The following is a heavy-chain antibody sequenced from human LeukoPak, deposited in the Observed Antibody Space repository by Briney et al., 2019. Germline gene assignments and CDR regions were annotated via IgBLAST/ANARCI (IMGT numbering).Heavy chain of an antibody. CDR1: GFTVSSNY. J-gene: IGHJ4*02. V-gene: IGHV3-23*01. CDR2: ISGSGDST. D-gene: IGHD6-13*01. Sequence: GGSLRLSCAASGFTVSSNYMSWVRQAPGKGLEWVSAISGSGDSTYYGDSVKGRFTISRDNSKNTLYLQMNSLRAEDTAVYYCAKTRPLDSSSWSHGDYWGQGTLVTVSS. CDR3: AKTRPLDSSSWSHGDY.